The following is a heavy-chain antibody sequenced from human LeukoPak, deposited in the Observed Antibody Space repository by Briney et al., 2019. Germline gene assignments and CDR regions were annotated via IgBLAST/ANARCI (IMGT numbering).Heavy chain of an antibody. CDR2: IYYTGST. D-gene: IGHD6-13*01. Sequence: SETLSLTCTVPDDSINSDSYYWGWVRQPPGKGLEWIANIYYTGSTYYNPSLKSRVTISVDKSKNQFSLKLSSVTAADTAVYYCARDRIAAAAPTLLDAFDIWGQGTMVTVSS. V-gene: IGHV4-39*07. CDR3: ARDRIAAAAPTLLDAFDI. J-gene: IGHJ3*02. CDR1: DDSINSDSYY.